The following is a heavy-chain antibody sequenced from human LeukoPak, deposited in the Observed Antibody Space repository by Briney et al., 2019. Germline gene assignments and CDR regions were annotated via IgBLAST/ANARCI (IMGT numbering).Heavy chain of an antibody. V-gene: IGHV3-7*01. Sequence: GGSLRLSCAASGFTFSSYWMSWVRQAPGKGLEWVANIKQDGSEKYYVDSVKGRFTISRDNAKNSLYLQMNSLRAEDTAVYYCARAARHDYGDYIFDYWGQGTLVTVSS. D-gene: IGHD4-17*01. CDR1: GFTFSSYW. CDR2: IKQDGSEK. J-gene: IGHJ4*02. CDR3: ARAARHDYGDYIFDY.